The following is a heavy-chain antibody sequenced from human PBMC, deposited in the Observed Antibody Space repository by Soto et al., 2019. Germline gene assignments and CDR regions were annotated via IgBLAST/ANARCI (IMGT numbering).Heavy chain of an antibody. J-gene: IGHJ4*02. V-gene: IGHV3-74*01. Sequence: GGSLRLSCAASGFTFSGYWMHWVRQVPGKGLVWVSSINSDGSITGYADSVKGRFTISRENAKNTLYLQMSNLRVEDTAVYFCARGGATTWHWGQGTLVTVSS. CDR2: INSDGSIT. CDR1: GFTFSGYW. CDR3: ARGGATTWH. D-gene: IGHD1-26*01.